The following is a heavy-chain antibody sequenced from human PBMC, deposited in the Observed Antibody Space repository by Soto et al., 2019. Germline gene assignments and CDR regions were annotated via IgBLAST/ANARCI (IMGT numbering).Heavy chain of an antibody. D-gene: IGHD6-6*01. Sequence: GGSLRLSCVASGFTFSSYWMSWVRQAPGKGLEWVANIKQDGSEKYYVDSVKGRFTISRDNAKNSLYLQMNSLRAEDTAVYYCARAQKYSSSSYGMDVWGQGTTVTVSS. CDR1: GFTFSSYW. J-gene: IGHJ6*02. CDR2: IKQDGSEK. V-gene: IGHV3-7*03. CDR3: ARAQKYSSSSYGMDV.